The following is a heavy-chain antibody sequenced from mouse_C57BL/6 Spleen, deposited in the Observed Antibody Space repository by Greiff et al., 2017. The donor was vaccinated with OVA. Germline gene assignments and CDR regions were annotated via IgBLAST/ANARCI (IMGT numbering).Heavy chain of an antibody. CDR2: TFYSGIT. CDR3: ARGGDDYGYFDV. V-gene: IGHV3-3*01. D-gene: IGHD2-4*01. J-gene: IGHJ1*03. CDR1: GFSINSDCY. Sequence: EVQLKESGPSLVRPSQTLSLTCTVTGFSINSDCYWIWIRQFPGNKLEYIGYTFYSGITYYNPSLESRTYITRDTSKNQFSLKLSSVTTEDTATYYCARGGDDYGYFDVWGTGTTVTVSS.